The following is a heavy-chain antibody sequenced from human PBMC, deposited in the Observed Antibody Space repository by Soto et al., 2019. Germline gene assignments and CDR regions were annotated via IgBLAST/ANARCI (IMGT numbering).Heavy chain of an antibody. CDR2: IYWDDDN. CDR1: GFSLSTSGVG. Sequence: QITLKESGPTLVKPTQTLTLTCTFSGFSLSTSGVGVGWIRQPPGKALEWLALIYWDDDNRYSPSLKSRLTITKDTSKNQLVLTMTNMDPVDTATYYCAHSGFDDSSGYYFDYWGQGTLVTVSS. V-gene: IGHV2-5*02. J-gene: IGHJ4*02. D-gene: IGHD3-22*01. CDR3: AHSGFDDSSGYYFDY.